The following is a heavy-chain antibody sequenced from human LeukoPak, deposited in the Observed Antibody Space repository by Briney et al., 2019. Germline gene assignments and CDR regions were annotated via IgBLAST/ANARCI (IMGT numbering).Heavy chain of an antibody. Sequence: PSETLSLTCTVSGGPISSSSYYWGWIRQPPGKGLEWIGSIYYSGSTYYNPSLKSRVTISVDTSKSQVSLKLSSVTAADTAVYFCARLVAAADHAEYFQHWGQGTLVTVSS. V-gene: IGHV4-39*01. D-gene: IGHD6-13*01. J-gene: IGHJ1*01. CDR1: GGPISSSSYY. CDR3: ARLVAAADHAEYFQH. CDR2: IYYSGST.